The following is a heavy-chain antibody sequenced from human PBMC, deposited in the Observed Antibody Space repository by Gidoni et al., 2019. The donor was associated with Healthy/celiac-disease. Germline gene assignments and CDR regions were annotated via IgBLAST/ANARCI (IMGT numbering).Heavy chain of an antibody. J-gene: IGHJ5*02. CDR3: ARQAAADPNWFDP. CDR2: IWYDGSNK. V-gene: IGHV3-33*01. Sequence: QVQLVESGGGVVQPGRSLRLSCAASGFTFSSYGMHWVRQAPGKGLEWVAVIWYDGSNKYEADSVKGRFTISRDNSKNTLYLQMNSLRAEDTAVYYCARQAAADPNWFDPWGQGTLVTVSS. D-gene: IGHD6-13*01. CDR1: GFTFSSYG.